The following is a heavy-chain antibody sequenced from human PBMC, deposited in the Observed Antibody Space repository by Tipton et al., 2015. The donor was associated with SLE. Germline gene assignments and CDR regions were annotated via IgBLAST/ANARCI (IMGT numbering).Heavy chain of an antibody. Sequence: QLVQSGPEVKKPGASVKVSCKASGYTFTSYGISWVRQAPGQGLEWMGWISAYNGNTNYAQKLQGRVTMTTDTSTSTAYMELRSLRSDDPAVFSGARAPPANIVVVVAAHFDYWGQGTLVTVSS. CDR1: GYTFTSYG. D-gene: IGHD2-15*01. V-gene: IGHV1-18*01. CDR2: ISAYNGNT. J-gene: IGHJ4*02. CDR3: ARAPPANIVVVVAAHFDY.